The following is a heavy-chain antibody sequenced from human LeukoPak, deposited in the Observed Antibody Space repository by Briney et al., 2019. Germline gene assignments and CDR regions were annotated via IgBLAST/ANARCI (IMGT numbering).Heavy chain of an antibody. D-gene: IGHD3-10*01. J-gene: IGHJ3*02. CDR3: ARVRGPLISMDAFDI. CDR2: IQNDESRT. V-gene: IGHV3-30*02. Sequence: GGSLRLSCAASGFAFSAYGMHWVRQAPGKGLEWVAYIQNDESRTHYTDSVKGRFTISRDISKRTLYLQMNRLRPEDTAVYYCARVRGPLISMDAFDIWGQGTMVAVSS. CDR1: GFAFSAYG.